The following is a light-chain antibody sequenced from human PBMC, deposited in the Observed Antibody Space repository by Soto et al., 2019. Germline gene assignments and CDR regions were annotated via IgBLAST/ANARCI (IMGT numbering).Light chain of an antibody. CDR1: PTISSW. V-gene: IGKV1-5*03. Sequence: DIQITQFPSTLSGSVGDRVTITCRASPTISSWLAWYQQKPGTAPKLLIYKASTLKSGVPSRFSGSGSGTEFTLTISSLQPDDFATYYCQHYNSYSEAFGHGTKVDIK. CDR3: QHYNSYSEA. J-gene: IGKJ1*01. CDR2: KAS.